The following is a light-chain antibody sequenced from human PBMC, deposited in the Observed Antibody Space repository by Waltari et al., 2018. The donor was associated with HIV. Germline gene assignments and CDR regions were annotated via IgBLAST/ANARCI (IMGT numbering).Light chain of an antibody. Sequence: EIVMTQSPATLSVSPGERATLSCRASQSVSSNLAWYHQKPGQAPRLLIYGASTRSTGIPARFSCSGSGTEFTLTISSLQSEDFAVYYCQQYNNWLTWTFGQGTKVEIK. CDR1: QSVSSN. CDR2: GAS. J-gene: IGKJ1*01. CDR3: QQYNNWLTWT. V-gene: IGKV3-15*01.